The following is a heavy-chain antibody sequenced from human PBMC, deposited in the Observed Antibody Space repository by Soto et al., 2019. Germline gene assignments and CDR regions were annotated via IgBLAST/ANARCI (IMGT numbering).Heavy chain of an antibody. J-gene: IGHJ6*02. CDR3: AREDIRYYGMDV. CDR2: INPNSGGT. D-gene: IGHD2-15*01. V-gene: IGHV1-2*04. CDR1: GYTFTGYY. Sequence: ASVKVSCKASGYTFTGYYMHWVREAPGQGLELMGWINPNSGGTNYAQKFQGWVTMTRDTSISTAYMELSRLRSDDTAVYYCAREDIRYYGMDVWGQGTTVTVSS.